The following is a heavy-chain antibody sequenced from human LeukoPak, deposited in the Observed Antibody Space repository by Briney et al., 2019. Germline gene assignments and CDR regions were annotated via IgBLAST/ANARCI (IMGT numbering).Heavy chain of an antibody. Sequence: SETLSLTCTVSGGSISSYYWSWIRQPPGKGLEWIGYIYYSGSTNYNPSLNRRVTISVDTSKNPFSLKLSSVTAADTAVYYCARSSAYYDYVWGSYRPRYYFDYWGQGTLVTVSS. CDR3: ARSSAYYDYVWGSYRPRYYFDY. CDR1: GGSISSYY. V-gene: IGHV4-59*01. CDR2: IYYSGST. J-gene: IGHJ4*02. D-gene: IGHD3-16*01.